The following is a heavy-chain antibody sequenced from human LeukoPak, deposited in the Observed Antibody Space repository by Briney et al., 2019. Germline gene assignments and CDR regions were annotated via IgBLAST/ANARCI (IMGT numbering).Heavy chain of an antibody. CDR1: GGSISSYY. CDR3: ARVSSYGFFHFDY. V-gene: IGHV4-59*01. J-gene: IGHJ4*02. Sequence: SETLSPTCTVSGGSISSYYWSWIRQPPGKGLEWIGYIYYSGSTNYNPSLKSRVTISVDTSKNQFSLKLSSVTAADTAVYYCARVSSYGFFHFDYWGQGTLVTVSS. CDR2: IYYSGST. D-gene: IGHD5-18*01.